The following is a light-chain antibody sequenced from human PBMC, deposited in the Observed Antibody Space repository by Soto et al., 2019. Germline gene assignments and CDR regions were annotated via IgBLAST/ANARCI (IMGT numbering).Light chain of an antibody. CDR3: SAYAGSSNGV. CDR2: EVS. Sequence: QSALTQPPSASVSPGQSVTISCTGTSSDVGGYNFVSWYQQHPGKAPKLIISEVSKRPSGVPDRFSGSKSGNTASLTVSGLQAEDEADYYCSAYAGSSNGVFGTGTKLTVL. J-gene: IGLJ1*01. V-gene: IGLV2-8*01. CDR1: SSDVGGYNF.